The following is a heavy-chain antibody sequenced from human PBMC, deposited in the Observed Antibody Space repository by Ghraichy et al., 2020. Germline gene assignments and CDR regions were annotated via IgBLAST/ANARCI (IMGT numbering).Heavy chain of an antibody. CDR1: GASISSNTYY. CDR2: LYYGGST. CDR3: ARLSQDYYDRTGSNWFDP. D-gene: IGHD3-22*01. V-gene: IGHV4-39*01. Sequence: SETLSLTCSVSGASISSNTYYWGWIRQAPGKGLEWIGSLYYGGSTYYNPSLKSRVSISVDRSTNQFSLRLSSVSAADTAVYFCARLSQDYYDRTGSNWFDPLGQGTLVTVSS. J-gene: IGHJ5*02.